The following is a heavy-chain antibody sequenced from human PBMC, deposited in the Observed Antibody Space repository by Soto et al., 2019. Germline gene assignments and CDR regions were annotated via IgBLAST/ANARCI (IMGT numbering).Heavy chain of an antibody. CDR1: GFSFGDYY. J-gene: IGHJ4*02. V-gene: IGHV3-11*06. D-gene: IGHD2-15*01. CDR3: ARHDAAALGYFDY. Sequence: GGSLRLSCAASGFSFGDYYMYWIRQAPGKGLEWVSYISSSSSTYTKFAGSVKGRFTISRDNAKNSLYLQMNSLRAEDIAVYYCARHDAAALGYFDYWGQGTLVTVSS. CDR2: ISSSSSTYT.